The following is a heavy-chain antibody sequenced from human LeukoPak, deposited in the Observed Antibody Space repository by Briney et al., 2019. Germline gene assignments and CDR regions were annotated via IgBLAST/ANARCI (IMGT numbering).Heavy chain of an antibody. CDR2: IKRDGSEK. D-gene: IGHD2-15*01. Sequence: GGSLRLSCPASGFTISDYWMTWVRQAPGKGLEWVANIKRDGSEKYYVDSVKGRLTIPRDNAKNSLYLQMNSLRAEDTAVYYCAKDRSCSCGSCYSYYYYYYMDVWGKGTTVTVSS. CDR1: GFTISDYW. J-gene: IGHJ6*03. V-gene: IGHV3-7*01. CDR3: AKDRSCSCGSCYSYYYYYYMDV.